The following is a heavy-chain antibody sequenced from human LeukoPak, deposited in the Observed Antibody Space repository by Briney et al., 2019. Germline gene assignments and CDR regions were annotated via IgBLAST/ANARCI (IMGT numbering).Heavy chain of an antibody. Sequence: SVKVSCKASEGTFSSYAISWVRQAPGQGLEWMGGIIPIFGTANYAQKFQGRVTITADESTSTAYMELSSLRSEDTAVYYCARDGTMIVVATNTDAFDIWGQGTMVTVSS. D-gene: IGHD3-22*01. V-gene: IGHV1-69*01. CDR3: ARDGTMIVVATNTDAFDI. J-gene: IGHJ3*02. CDR2: IIPIFGTA. CDR1: EGTFSSYA.